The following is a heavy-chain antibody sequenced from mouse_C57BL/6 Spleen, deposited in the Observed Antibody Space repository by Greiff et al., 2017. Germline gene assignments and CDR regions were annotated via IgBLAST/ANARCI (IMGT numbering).Heavy chain of an antibody. CDR1: GFTFSDYG. D-gene: IGHD4-1*01. V-gene: IGHV5-17*01. CDR2: ISSGSSTI. J-gene: IGHJ4*01. CDR3: ARNWDDYAMDY. Sequence: EVKLMESGGGLVKPGGSLKLSCAASGFTFSDYGMHWVRQAPEKGLEWVAYISSGSSTIYYADTVKGRFTISRDNAKNTLFLQMTSLRSEDTAMYYCARNWDDYAMDYWGQGTSVTVSS.